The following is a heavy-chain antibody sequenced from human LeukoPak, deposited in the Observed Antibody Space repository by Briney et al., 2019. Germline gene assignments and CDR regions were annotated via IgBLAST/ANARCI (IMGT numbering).Heavy chain of an antibody. CDR1: GGSISSYY. CDR2: IYYSGST. D-gene: IGHD5-18*01. J-gene: IGHJ4*02. V-gene: IGHV4-59*01. CDR3: AGSSYGLVGAFDY. Sequence: SETLSLTCTVSGGSISSYYWSWIRQPPGKGLEWIGYIYYSGSTNYNPSLKSRVTISVDTSKNQFSLKLSSVTAADTAVHYCAGSSYGLVGAFDYWGQGTLVTVSS.